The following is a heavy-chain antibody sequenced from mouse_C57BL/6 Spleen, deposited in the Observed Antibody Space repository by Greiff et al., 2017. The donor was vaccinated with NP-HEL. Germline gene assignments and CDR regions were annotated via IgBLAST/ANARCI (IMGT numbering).Heavy chain of an antibody. D-gene: IGHD2-14*01. V-gene: IGHV1-52*01. CDR1: GYTFTSYW. CDR3: VLSLYRGGYFDY. CDR2: IDPSDSET. J-gene: IGHJ2*01. Sequence: VQLQQPGAELVRPGSSVKLSCKASGYTFTSYWMHWVKQRPIQGLEWIGNIDPSDSETHYNQKFKDKATLTVDKSSSTAYMQLSSLTSEDSAVYYCVLSLYRGGYFDYWGQGTTLTVSS.